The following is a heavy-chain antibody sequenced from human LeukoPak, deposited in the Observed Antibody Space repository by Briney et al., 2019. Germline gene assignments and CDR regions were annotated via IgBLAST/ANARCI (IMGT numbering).Heavy chain of an antibody. J-gene: IGHJ4*02. V-gene: IGHV3-23*01. CDR2: ISGSGGST. CDR1: GFTFSNYA. Sequence: GGSLRLSCATSGFTFSNYAMSWVRQAPGKGLEWLSGISGSGGSTYNVDSMKGRFTISRDNSQNTVYLQMNYLRVEDTAVYYCAKSSPPPLRYWGQGTLVTVSS. CDR3: AKSSPPPLRY.